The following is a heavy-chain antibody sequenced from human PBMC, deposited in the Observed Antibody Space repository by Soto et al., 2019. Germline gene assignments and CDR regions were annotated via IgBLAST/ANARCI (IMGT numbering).Heavy chain of an antibody. CDR1: GYTLSTYG. CDR2: ISVYNGKT. Sequence: QVQLVQSGAEVKKPGASVRVSCKASGYTLSTYGITWVRQAPGQGLEWMGWISVYNGKTSYAQKLQGGVTMTTDTSASTAYMELRSLRSDDTAMYYCARDRVYCTYGTCYNGGYSDYWGQGTRITVSS. CDR3: ARDRVYCTYGTCYNGGYSDY. D-gene: IGHD2-8*01. V-gene: IGHV1-18*01. J-gene: IGHJ4*02.